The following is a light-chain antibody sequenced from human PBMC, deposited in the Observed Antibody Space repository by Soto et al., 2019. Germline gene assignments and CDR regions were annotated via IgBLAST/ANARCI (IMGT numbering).Light chain of an antibody. CDR2: LNSDGSH. CDR3: QTWGTGFQV. J-gene: IGLJ7*01. CDR1: SGHSSYA. Sequence: QPVLTQSPSASASLGASVKLTCTLSSGHSSYAIAWHQQQPEKGPRYLMKLNSDGSHSKGDGIPDRFSGSSSGAERYLIISSLQSEDEADYYCQTWGTGFQVFGGGTQLTVL. V-gene: IGLV4-69*01.